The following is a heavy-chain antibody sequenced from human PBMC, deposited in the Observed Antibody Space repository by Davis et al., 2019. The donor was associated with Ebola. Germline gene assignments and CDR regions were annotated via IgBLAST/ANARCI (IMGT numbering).Heavy chain of an antibody. CDR3: ARGRSGYYYYGMDV. Sequence: GSLRLSCAASGFTFSSYWMSWVRQPPGKGLEWIGSIYYSGSTYYNPSLKSRVTISVDTSKNQFSLKLSSVTAADTAVYYCARGRSGYYYYGMDVWGQGTTVTVSS. J-gene: IGHJ6*02. V-gene: IGHV4-39*01. D-gene: IGHD3-22*01. CDR1: GFTFSSYW. CDR2: IYYSGST.